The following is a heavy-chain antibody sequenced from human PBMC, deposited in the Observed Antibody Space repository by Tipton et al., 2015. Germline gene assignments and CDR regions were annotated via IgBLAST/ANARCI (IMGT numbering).Heavy chain of an antibody. Sequence: SLRLSCAASGFTFSIYGTHWVRQAPGKGLEWVAVIWFDGSNEYYADSVKGRFTISRDNSKNTLYLQMNYLRAEDTALYYCARGSSTLTPTGDYWGQGILVTVSS. CDR1: GFTFSIYG. V-gene: IGHV3-33*08. D-gene: IGHD4-23*01. CDR2: IWFDGSNE. J-gene: IGHJ4*02. CDR3: ARGSSTLTPTGDY.